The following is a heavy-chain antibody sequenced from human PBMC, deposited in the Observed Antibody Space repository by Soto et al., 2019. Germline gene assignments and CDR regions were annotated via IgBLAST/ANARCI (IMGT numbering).Heavy chain of an antibody. CDR2: IWYDGSNK. Sequence: QVQLVESGGGVVQPGRSLRLSCAASGFTFSSYGMHWVRQAPGKGLEWVAVIWYDGSNKYYADSVKGRFTISRDNSKNKLYLQMNSLRAEDTAVYYCARSTYYYDSSGYFSENHFDYWGQGTLVTVSS. CDR3: ARSTYYYDSSGYFSENHFDY. J-gene: IGHJ4*02. D-gene: IGHD3-22*01. CDR1: GFTFSSYG. V-gene: IGHV3-33*01.